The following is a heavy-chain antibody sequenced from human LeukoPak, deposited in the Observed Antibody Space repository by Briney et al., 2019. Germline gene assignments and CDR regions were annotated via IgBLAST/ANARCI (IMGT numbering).Heavy chain of an antibody. CDR3: ARDRVVVPAAILDAFDI. CDR2: ISSSSSTI. J-gene: IGHJ3*02. V-gene: IGHV3-48*01. Sequence: GGSLRLSCAASGFTFGIYSVNWVRQAPGKGLEWVSYISSSSSTIYYADSVKGRFTISRDNAKNSLYLQMNSLRAEDTAVYYCARDRVVVPAAILDAFDIWGQGTMVTVSS. D-gene: IGHD2-2*02. CDR1: GFTFGIYS.